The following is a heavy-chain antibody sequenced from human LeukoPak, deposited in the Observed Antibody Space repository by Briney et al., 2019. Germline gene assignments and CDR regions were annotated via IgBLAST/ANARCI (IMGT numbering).Heavy chain of an antibody. CDR3: ASVRSDYGDPYDAFDI. D-gene: IGHD4-17*01. CDR2: INPNSGGT. Sequence: ASVKVSCKASGYTFTGYYMHWVRQAPGQGLEWMGWINPNSGGTNYAQKFQGRVTMTRDTSISIAYTDLSRLRSDDTAVYYCASVRSDYGDPYDAFDIWGQGTMVTVSS. J-gene: IGHJ3*02. CDR1: GYTFTGYY. V-gene: IGHV1-2*02.